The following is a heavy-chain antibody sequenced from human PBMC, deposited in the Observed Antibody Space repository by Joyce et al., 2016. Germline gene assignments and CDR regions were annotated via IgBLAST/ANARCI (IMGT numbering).Heavy chain of an antibody. CDR1: GFTVSSDY. D-gene: IGHD2-2*01. J-gene: IGHJ5*02. Sequence: EVQLVESGGGLIQPGGSLRLSCAASGFTVSSDYMNWVRQAPGNGVEWVSVIYSGGNTYYADSVKGRFTISRDNSKNTLYLQMNSLRAEDTAVYYCARVMIDCSSTSCYPIFDPWGQGTLVTVSS. CDR3: ARVMIDCSSTSCYPIFDP. CDR2: IYSGGNT. V-gene: IGHV3-53*01.